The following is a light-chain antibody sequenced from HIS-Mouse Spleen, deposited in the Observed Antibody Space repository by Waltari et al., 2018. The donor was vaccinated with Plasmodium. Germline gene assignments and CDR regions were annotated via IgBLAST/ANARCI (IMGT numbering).Light chain of an antibody. Sequence: SYELTQPPSVSVSPGQTASITCSGDKLGDKYACWYQQKPGQSPVLVIYQDSKRPSGIPDRFSGSNSGNTTTLTSSRVEAGDEADYYCQVWDSSSDHPDVVFGGGTKLTVL. V-gene: IGLV3-1*01. J-gene: IGLJ2*01. CDR3: QVWDSSSDHPDVV. CDR2: QDS. CDR1: KLGDKY.